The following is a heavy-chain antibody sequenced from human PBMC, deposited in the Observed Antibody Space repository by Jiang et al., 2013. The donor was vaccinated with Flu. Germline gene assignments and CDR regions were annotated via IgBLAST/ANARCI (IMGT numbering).Heavy chain of an antibody. V-gene: IGHV1-69*06. CDR3: AKDRTGYSYGLFDY. J-gene: IGHJ4*02. D-gene: IGHD5-18*01. CDR1: GGTFSSYA. Sequence: GAEVKKPGSSVKVSCKASGGTFSSYAISWVRQAPGQGLEWMGGTIPIFDTTKYAQKFEGRLTITVDKSTSTAYMXLNSLRSEDTAVYYCAKDRTGYSYGLFDYVGPGTLVTVSS. CDR2: TIPIFDTT.